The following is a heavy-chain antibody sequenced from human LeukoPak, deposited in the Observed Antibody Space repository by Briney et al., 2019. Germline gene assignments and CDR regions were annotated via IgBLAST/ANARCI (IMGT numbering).Heavy chain of an antibody. D-gene: IGHD2-21*01. J-gene: IGHJ6*03. CDR2: IYYSGST. Sequence: SETLSLTCTVSGGSISSYYWSWIRQPPGKGLEWIGYIYYSGSTNYNPSLKSRVTISVDTSKNQFSLKLSSVTAADTAVHYCARGSRIRYYYYYYMDVWGKGTTVTVSS. V-gene: IGHV4-59*01. CDR1: GGSISSYY. CDR3: ARGSRIRYYYYYYMDV.